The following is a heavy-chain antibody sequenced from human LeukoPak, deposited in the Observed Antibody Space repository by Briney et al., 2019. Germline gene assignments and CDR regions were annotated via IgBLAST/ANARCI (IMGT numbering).Heavy chain of an antibody. CDR3: ARGVSDFWSGYYTDYYFDY. J-gene: IGHJ4*02. CDR2: ISAYNGNT. CDR1: GYTFTSYG. D-gene: IGHD3-3*01. V-gene: IGHV1-18*01. Sequence: ASVKVSCKASGYTFTSYGISWVRQAPGQGLEWMGWISAYNGNTNYAQKLQGRVTMTTDTSTSTAYMELRSLRSDDTAVYYCARGVSDFWSGYYTDYYFDYWGQGTLVTVSS.